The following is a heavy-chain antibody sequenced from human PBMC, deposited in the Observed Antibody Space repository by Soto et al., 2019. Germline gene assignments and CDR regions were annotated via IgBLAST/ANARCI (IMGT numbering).Heavy chain of an antibody. CDR3: ARESHDILTGPPWVWYFDL. D-gene: IGHD3-9*01. J-gene: IGHJ2*01. CDR1: GGSFSGYY. CDR2: INDRGSI. V-gene: IGHV4-34*01. Sequence: QVQLQQWGAGPLRPLETLSLTCGVSGGSFSGYYWAWIRQSPGKGLEWNGEINDRGSINYNPSLKSRVSISVDTSKNHYSLYLRSVTAADTAVYYCARESHDILTGPPWVWYFDLWGRGTLVTVSS.